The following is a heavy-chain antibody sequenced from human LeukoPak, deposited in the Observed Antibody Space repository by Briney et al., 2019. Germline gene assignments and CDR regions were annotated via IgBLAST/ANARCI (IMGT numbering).Heavy chain of an antibody. CDR1: GYTFTGYY. CDR2: INPNSGGT. J-gene: IGHJ3*02. CDR3: ARVRDGYNDAHDI. Sequence: ASVKVSCKASGYTFTGYYMHWVRQAPGQGLEWMGWINPNSGGTNYAQKFQGRVTMTRDTSISTAYMELSRLRSDDTAVYYCARVRDGYNDAHDIWGQGTMVTVSS. V-gene: IGHV1-2*02. D-gene: IGHD5-24*01.